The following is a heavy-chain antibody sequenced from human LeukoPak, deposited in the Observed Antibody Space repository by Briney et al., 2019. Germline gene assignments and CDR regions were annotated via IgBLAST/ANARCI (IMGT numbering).Heavy chain of an antibody. D-gene: IGHD2-15*01. CDR1: GYTFRDYY. CDR2: INPNSGGT. Sequence: ASVKVSCKASGYTFRDYYIHWVRQAPGQGLEWMGWINPNSGGTNYAQKFQGRVTMTRDTSISTAYMELTRLRSDDTAVYYCARALGLRYCSGGSCPHDAFDIWGQGTMVTVSS. CDR3: ARALGLRYCSGGSCPHDAFDI. J-gene: IGHJ3*02. V-gene: IGHV1-2*02.